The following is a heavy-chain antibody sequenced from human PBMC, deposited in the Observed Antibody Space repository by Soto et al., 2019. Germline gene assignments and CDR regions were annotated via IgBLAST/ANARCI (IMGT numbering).Heavy chain of an antibody. J-gene: IGHJ6*03. CDR3: ARGVRSDYIWGSYPHEAANYYYYYMDV. V-gene: IGHV1-18*01. CDR1: GYTFTSYG. CDR2: ISAYNGNT. D-gene: IGHD3-16*02. Sequence: ASVKVSCKASGYTFTSYGISWVRQAPGQGLEWMGWISAYNGNTNYAQKLQGRVTMTTDTSTSTAYMELRSLRSDDTAVYYCARGVRSDYIWGSYPHEAANYYYYYMDVWAKGPRSPSP.